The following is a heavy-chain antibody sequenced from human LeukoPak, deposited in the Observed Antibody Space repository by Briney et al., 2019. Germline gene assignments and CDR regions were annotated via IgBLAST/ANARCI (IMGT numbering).Heavy chain of an antibody. J-gene: IGHJ4*02. V-gene: IGHV4-34*01. CDR3: ARAPNADYYDSSGYYLYAVGYFDY. CDR2: INHSGST. D-gene: IGHD3-22*01. CDR1: SGSFSGYY. Sequence: PSETLSLTCAVYSGSFSGYYWSWIRQPPGKGLEWIGEINHSGSTNYNPSLKSRVTISVDTSKNQFSLKLSSVTAADTAVYYCARAPNADYYDSSGYYLYAVGYFDYWGQGTLVTVSS.